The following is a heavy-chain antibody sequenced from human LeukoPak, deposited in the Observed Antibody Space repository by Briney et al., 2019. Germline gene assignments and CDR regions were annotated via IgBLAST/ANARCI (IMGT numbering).Heavy chain of an antibody. CDR1: GFTFNLYS. CDR2: ISYNGDST. J-gene: IGHJ3*02. Sequence: GGSLRLSCAASGFTFNLYSMNWVRQAPGKGLEYVSAISYNGDSTYYVDSVKGRFTISRDNSKNTLDLQMSSLRPEDTAVYYCVSDRETQEQIWGPGTLVTVSS. CDR3: VSDRETQEQI. D-gene: IGHD1-26*01. V-gene: IGHV3-64D*09.